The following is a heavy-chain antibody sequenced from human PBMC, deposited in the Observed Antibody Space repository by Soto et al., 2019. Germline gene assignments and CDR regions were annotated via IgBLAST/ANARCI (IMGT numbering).Heavy chain of an antibody. D-gene: IGHD3-22*01. CDR1: EFTLSTYA. CDR3: AREYNSWSFEY. Sequence: GWPLRDSWTASEFTLSTYARSWVLQSPGKGLECFAAIRDSPGRTFYADSVKGRFAISRDTSKNTLYLQMSSLRAEDSAIYYCAREYNSWSFEYWGKGALVTVSS. CDR2: IRDSPGRT. V-gene: IGHV3-23*01. J-gene: IGHJ4*02.